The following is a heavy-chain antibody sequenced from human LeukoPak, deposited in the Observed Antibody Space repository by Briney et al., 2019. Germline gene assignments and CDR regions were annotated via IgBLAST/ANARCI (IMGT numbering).Heavy chain of an antibody. Sequence: ASVKVSCKASGYTFTSYGISWVRQAPGQGLEWMGWISAYNGNTNYAQKLQGRVTMTRNTSISTAYMELSSLRSEDTAVYYCAFTVTTKSLVAFDIWGQGTMVTVSS. J-gene: IGHJ3*02. CDR3: AFTVTTKSLVAFDI. CDR1: GYTFTSYG. D-gene: IGHD4-17*01. CDR2: ISAYNGNT. V-gene: IGHV1-18*01.